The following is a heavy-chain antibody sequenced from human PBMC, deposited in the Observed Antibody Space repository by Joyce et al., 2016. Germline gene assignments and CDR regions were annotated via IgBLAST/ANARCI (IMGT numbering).Heavy chain of an antibody. J-gene: IGHJ6*02. CDR3: ARGGISYYYAMDV. D-gene: IGHD3-16*01. CDR2: ISATSYYI. Sequence: QLVESGGGVVKAGGSLRLSCEASGSTCSSWSMSWFRQAPGKGLGGVAAISATSYYIFHAETVRGQFTVSRDNAKKTLYLQMNSLRAEDSAVFYCARGGISYYYAMDVWGQGTTVTVSS. V-gene: IGHV3-21*01. CDR1: GSTCSSWS.